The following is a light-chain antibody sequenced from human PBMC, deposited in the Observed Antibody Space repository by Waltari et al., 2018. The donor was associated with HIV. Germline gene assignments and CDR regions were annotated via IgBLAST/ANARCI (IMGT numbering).Light chain of an antibody. J-gene: IGLJ3*02. V-gene: IGLV1-47*01. Sequence: QSVVTQPPSASGTPGQRVTISCSGRSSNIGTNSVYWYQQLAGKAPKLLVYKNNQRPSGVPDRFSGFKSGTSASLAISGLRSEDEADYYCAAWDDTLSVWLYGGGTKVTVL. CDR1: SSNIGTNS. CDR3: AAWDDTLSVWL. CDR2: KNN.